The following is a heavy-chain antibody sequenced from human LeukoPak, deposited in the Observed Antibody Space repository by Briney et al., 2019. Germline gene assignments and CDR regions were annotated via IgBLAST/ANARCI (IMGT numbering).Heavy chain of an antibody. J-gene: IGHJ4*02. D-gene: IGHD1-26*01. V-gene: IGHV3-15*01. CDR3: TWVGARYYFDY. CDR2: IKSKTNGGTT. CDR1: GFTFKHAW. Sequence: GGSLRLSCAASGFTFKHAWMSWVRQAPGKGLEWVGRIKSKTNGGTTDYAAPVKGRFTISRDDPKNTLYLQMNSLKTEDTAVYYCTWVGARYYFDYWGQGTLVTVSS.